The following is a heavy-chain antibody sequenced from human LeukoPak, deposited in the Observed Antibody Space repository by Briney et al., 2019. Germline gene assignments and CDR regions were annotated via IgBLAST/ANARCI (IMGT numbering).Heavy chain of an antibody. CDR3: ARGFLNSLDI. Sequence: GGSLRLSCAASGFTFSSYTMNWVRQAPGKGLEWVSSISSSSAYKYYADSVKGRFTISRDNAKNSLYLQLNSLRAKDTALYFCARGFLNSLDIWGQGTMVVVSS. V-gene: IGHV3-21*01. CDR2: ISSSSAYK. D-gene: IGHD4-23*01. CDR1: GFTFSSYT. J-gene: IGHJ3*02.